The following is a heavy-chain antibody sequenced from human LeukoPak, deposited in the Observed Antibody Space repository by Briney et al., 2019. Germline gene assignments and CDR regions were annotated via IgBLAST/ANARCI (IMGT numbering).Heavy chain of an antibody. Sequence: GGSLRLSCAASGFTLSSYSMSWVRQAPAKGMDWVSYGGSSCSPISYADSVRGRFTIYRDNAKNSRILQMNSLRAEDTALYYCARNPRQVDCCGGSCYIIDYYYGMDVWGQGTTVTVSS. J-gene: IGHJ6*02. CDR3: ARNPRQVDCCGGSCYIIDYYYGMDV. V-gene: IGHV3-48*04. CDR2: GGSSCSPI. CDR1: GFTLSSYS. D-gene: IGHD2-15*01.